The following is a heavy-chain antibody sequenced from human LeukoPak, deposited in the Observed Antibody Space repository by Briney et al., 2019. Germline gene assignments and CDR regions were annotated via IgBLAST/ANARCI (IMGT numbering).Heavy chain of an antibody. J-gene: IGHJ4*02. D-gene: IGHD5-18*01. CDR3: ARARYRAQLWLPFDY. CDR1: GFTFSSYA. Sequence: GGSLRLSCAGSGFTFSSYAMHWVRQAPGKGLEWVAVISYYGSNKYYADSVKGRFTISRDNYKNTLYLQMNSLRAEDTAVYYCARARYRAQLWLPFDYWGQGTLVTVSS. CDR2: ISYYGSNK. V-gene: IGHV3-30*04.